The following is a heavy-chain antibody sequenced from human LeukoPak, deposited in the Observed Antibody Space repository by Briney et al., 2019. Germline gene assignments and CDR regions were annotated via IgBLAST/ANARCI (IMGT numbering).Heavy chain of an antibody. D-gene: IGHD3-22*01. CDR1: GYSFSSVYY. Sequence: KPSETLSLTCTVSGYSFSSVYYWGWIRQPPGEGLEWIAILHHSGSTYYKPSLKNRVTMSVDTSKNQFSLKLSSVTAADTAVYYCAIDRSGYYSIDYWGQGILVTVSS. CDR3: AIDRSGYYSIDY. CDR2: LHHSGST. V-gene: IGHV4-38-2*02. J-gene: IGHJ4*02.